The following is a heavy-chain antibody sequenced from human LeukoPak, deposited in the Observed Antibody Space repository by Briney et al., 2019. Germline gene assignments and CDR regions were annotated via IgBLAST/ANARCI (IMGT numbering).Heavy chain of an antibody. CDR2: INHSGST. J-gene: IGHJ5*02. CDR3: ARFLQYSSSWYNWFDP. CDR1: GGSISNYY. D-gene: IGHD6-13*01. Sequence: SETLSLTCTVSGGSISNYYWSWIRQPPGKGLEWIGEINHSGSTNYNPSLKSRVTISVDTSKNQFSLKLSSVTAADTAVYYCARFLQYSSSWYNWFDPWGQGTLVTVSS. V-gene: IGHV4-34*01.